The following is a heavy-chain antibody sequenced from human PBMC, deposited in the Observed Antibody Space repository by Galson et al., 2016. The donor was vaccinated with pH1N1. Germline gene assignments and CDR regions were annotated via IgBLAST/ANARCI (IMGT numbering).Heavy chain of an antibody. CDR3: ARQNDYGDYRGDAFDI. J-gene: IGHJ3*02. V-gene: IGHV5-51*01. CDR2: IYPSDSDT. D-gene: IGHD4-17*01. Sequence: QSGAEVKKPGDSLKISCQGSGYSFATYWVGWVRQMPGKGLEWVGIIYPSDSDTRYNPSFRGRVTISVDKSINIVYLEWSSLKASDTATYYRARQNDYGDYRGDAFDIWGQGTLVTVSS. CDR1: GYSFATYW.